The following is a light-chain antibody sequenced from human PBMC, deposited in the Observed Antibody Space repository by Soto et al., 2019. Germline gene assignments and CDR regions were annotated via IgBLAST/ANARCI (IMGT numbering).Light chain of an antibody. CDR3: ASFRSGTILV. CDR1: RSDIGDSNF. V-gene: IGLV2-14*01. J-gene: IGLJ1*01. Sequence: QSVLTQPASVSGSPGQSVTISCTGPRSDIGDSNFISWYQHSPGKAPRLLIYEVNNRPSGVSKRLSGSKAGNTASLTTSGLLDDDEADYFCASFRSGTILVFGSGTKVTVL. CDR2: EVN.